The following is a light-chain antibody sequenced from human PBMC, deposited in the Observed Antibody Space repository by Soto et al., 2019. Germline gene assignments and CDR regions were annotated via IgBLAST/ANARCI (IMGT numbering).Light chain of an antibody. CDR1: SSDVGDYNS. V-gene: IGLV2-14*03. CDR3: CSYTSTRHGVL. CDR2: DVT. Sequence: QSVLTQPASVSGSPGQSITISCTGTSSDVGDYNSVSWYQHHPGKAPKLMIYDVTNRPSGVSNRFSGSKSGNTASLTISGLQTDDEADYYCCSYTSTRHGVLFGGGTKVTVL. J-gene: IGLJ2*01.